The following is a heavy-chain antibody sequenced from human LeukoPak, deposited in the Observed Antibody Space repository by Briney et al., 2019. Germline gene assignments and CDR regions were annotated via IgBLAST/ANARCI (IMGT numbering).Heavy chain of an antibody. CDR3: ARVDGYNSYYFDY. V-gene: IGHV1-58*01. J-gene: IGHJ4*02. D-gene: IGHD5-24*01. Sequence: SVKVSCKASGFTFTTSGVQWVRQARGQRLEWVGWIVVDSGNTNYAQKFQERVTITRDMSTSTAYMELSSLTSEDTAVYYCARVDGYNSYYFDYWGQGTLVTVSS. CDR1: GFTFTTSG. CDR2: IVVDSGNT.